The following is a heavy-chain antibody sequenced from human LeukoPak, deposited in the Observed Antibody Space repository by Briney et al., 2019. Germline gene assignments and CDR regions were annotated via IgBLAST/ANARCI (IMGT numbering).Heavy chain of an antibody. CDR3: ARVYSSSWGYSDY. CDR1: GGSISSYY. CDR2: IYYSGST. D-gene: IGHD6-13*01. J-gene: IGHJ4*02. Sequence: SETLSLTCIVSGGSISSYYWSWIRQPPGKGLEWMGYIYYSGSTDYNPSLKSRVTISVDTSKNQFSLKLSSVTAADTAVYYCARVYSSSWGYSDYWGQGTLVTVSS. V-gene: IGHV4-59*01.